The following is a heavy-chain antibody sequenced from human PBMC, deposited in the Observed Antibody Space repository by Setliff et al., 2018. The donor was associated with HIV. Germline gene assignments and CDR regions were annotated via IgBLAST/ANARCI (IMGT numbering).Heavy chain of an antibody. CDR1: GITVSGIY. V-gene: IGHV3-53*01. Sequence: PGGSLRLSCVASGITVSGIYMSWVRQAPGKGLEWVSVIYSVGITYYTDSVKGRFTISRDNSKNTLYLQMNSLRAEDTAVYYCARVFGPFDYWGQGTLVTVSS. CDR3: ARVFGPFDY. D-gene: IGHD3-10*02. CDR2: IYSVGIT. J-gene: IGHJ4*02.